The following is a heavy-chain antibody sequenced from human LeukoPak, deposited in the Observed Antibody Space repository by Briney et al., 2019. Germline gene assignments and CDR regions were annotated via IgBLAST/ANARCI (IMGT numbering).Heavy chain of an antibody. CDR1: GGSISSGGYY. J-gene: IGHJ3*02. D-gene: IGHD4-17*01. V-gene: IGHV4-31*03. CDR2: IYYSGST. Sequence: PSETLSLTCTVSGGSISSGGYYWSWIRQHPGKGLEWIGYIYYSGSTYYNPSPKSRVTISVDTSKNQFSLKLSSVTAADTAVYYCARDFADYGDSRDAFDIWGQGTMVTVSS. CDR3: ARDFADYGDSRDAFDI.